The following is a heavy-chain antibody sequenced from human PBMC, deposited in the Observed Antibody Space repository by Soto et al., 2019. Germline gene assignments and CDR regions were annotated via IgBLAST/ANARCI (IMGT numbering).Heavy chain of an antibody. V-gene: IGHV4-39*01. CDR2: IYYSGST. J-gene: IGHJ4*02. D-gene: IGHD1-26*01. CDR3: ANGGWVGGFDY. Sequence: QLQLQESGPGLVKPSETLSLTCTVSGVSISSSSTYYWGWIRQPPGKGLEWIGSIYYSGSTYDNPSLKSRVTISVDTSKNQFSLKLSSVTAADTAVYYCANGGWVGGFDYWGQGTLVTVSS. CDR1: GVSISSSSTYY.